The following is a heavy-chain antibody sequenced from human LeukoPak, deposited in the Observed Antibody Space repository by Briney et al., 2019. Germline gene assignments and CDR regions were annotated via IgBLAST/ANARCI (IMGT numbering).Heavy chain of an antibody. V-gene: IGHV3-30*19. J-gene: IGHJ4*02. CDR2: ISYDGTDT. Sequence: PGGSLRLSCAASGFTFSSYGMHWVRQAPGKGLEWVAVISYDGTDTYYADSVKGRFTISRDTSKNSLYLQTNSLRPEDTAVFYCARIRGGPIDYWGQGTLVTVSS. D-gene: IGHD3-16*01. CDR1: GFTFSSYG. CDR3: ARIRGGPIDY.